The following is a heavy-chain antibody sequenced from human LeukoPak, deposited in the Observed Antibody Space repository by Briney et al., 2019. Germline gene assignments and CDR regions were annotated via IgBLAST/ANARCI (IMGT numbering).Heavy chain of an antibody. CDR3: ARGLSLTLNSNWFDP. CDR1: GFTVSSNY. CDR2: IYSGGST. D-gene: IGHD1-1*01. V-gene: IGHV3-66*01. J-gene: IGHJ5*02. Sequence: GGSLRLSCAASGFTVSSNYMSWVRQARGKGLEWVSVIYSGGSTYYADSVKGRLTISRDNSKNTLYLQMNSLRAEDTAVYYCARGLSLTLNSNWFDPWGQGTLVTVSS.